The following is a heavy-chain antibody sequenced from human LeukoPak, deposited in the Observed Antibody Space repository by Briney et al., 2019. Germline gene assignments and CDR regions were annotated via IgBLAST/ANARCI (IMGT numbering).Heavy chain of an antibody. D-gene: IGHD3-10*01. J-gene: IGHJ4*02. CDR3: ARGSRYYGSGSYHFDY. Sequence: SETLSLTCAVYGGSYSGYYWSWLRQPPGKGLEWIGEINHSESTNYNPSLKSRVTISVDTSKNQFSLKLSSVTAADTAVYYCARGSRYYGSGSYHFDYWGQGTLVTVSS. V-gene: IGHV4-34*01. CDR1: GGSYSGYY. CDR2: INHSEST.